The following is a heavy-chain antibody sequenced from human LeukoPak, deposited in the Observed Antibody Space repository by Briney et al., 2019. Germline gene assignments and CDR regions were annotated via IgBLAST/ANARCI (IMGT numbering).Heavy chain of an antibody. D-gene: IGHD5-12*01. CDR3: AKASSLRGYQAYFDY. Sequence: GGSLRLSCAASGFTFSSYAMGWVRQAPGKGLEWVSAISGSGGSTYYADSVKGRFTISRDNSKNTLYLQMNSLRAEDTAVYYCAKASSLRGYQAYFDYWGQGTLVTVSS. CDR1: GFTFSSYA. J-gene: IGHJ4*02. CDR2: ISGSGGST. V-gene: IGHV3-23*01.